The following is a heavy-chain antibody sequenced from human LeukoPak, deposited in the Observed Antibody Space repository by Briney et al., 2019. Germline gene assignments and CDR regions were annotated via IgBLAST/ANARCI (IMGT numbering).Heavy chain of an antibody. CDR2: MTGSGGST. Sequence: GGSLRLSCVASGLSFSSHTMTWVRQAPGKGPEWVSGMTGSGGSTYYAESVKGRFTISRDTSKNTLFLQMNSLRAEDTALYYCARRLSLRFDAFAVWGQGTTVTVSS. J-gene: IGHJ6*02. CDR1: GLSFSSHT. D-gene: IGHD2-21*02. CDR3: ARRLSLRFDAFAV. V-gene: IGHV3-23*01.